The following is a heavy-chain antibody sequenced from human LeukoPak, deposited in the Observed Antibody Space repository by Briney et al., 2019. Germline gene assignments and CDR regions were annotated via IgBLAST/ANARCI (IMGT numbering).Heavy chain of an antibody. CDR3: ARANYFDY. J-gene: IGHJ4*02. Sequence: GSLRLSCVASGFTVSSNYMSWIRQPPGKELEWIGDIYYSGSTNYSPSLKSRVTISVDTSKNQFSLKLTSVTAADTAVYYCARANYFDYWGQGTLVTVSS. V-gene: IGHV4-59*02. CDR2: IYYSGST. CDR1: GFTVSSNY.